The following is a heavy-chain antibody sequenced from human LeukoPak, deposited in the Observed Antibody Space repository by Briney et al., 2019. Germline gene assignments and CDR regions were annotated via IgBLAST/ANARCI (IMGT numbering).Heavy chain of an antibody. Sequence: PSETLSLTCTVSGGSISSSSYYWGWIRQPLGKGLEWIGSIVYSGSTYYNPSLKSRVTISVDTSKNQFSLKLSSVTAADTAVYYCARYSGYDSAYDYWGQGTLVTVSS. CDR1: GGSISSSSYY. J-gene: IGHJ4*02. V-gene: IGHV4-39*07. CDR2: IVYSGST. D-gene: IGHD5-12*01. CDR3: ARYSGYDSAYDY.